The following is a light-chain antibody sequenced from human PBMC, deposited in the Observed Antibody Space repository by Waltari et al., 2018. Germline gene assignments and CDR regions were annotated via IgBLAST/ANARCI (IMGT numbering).Light chain of an antibody. Sequence: DIQMTQSPSTLSASVGDRVTITFRASQSISSWLAWYQQKQGKAPNLLIYKASSLASGVPSRFSGSGSGTEFTLTISSLQPDDFATYHCQQYNSYPYTFGQGTKLEIK. V-gene: IGKV1-5*03. CDR3: QQYNSYPYT. CDR2: KAS. CDR1: QSISSW. J-gene: IGKJ2*01.